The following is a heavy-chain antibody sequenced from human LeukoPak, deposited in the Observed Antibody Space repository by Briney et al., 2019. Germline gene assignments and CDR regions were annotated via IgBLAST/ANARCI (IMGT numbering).Heavy chain of an antibody. J-gene: IGHJ4*02. CDR3: AREPTPVPHFDY. CDR2: ISYSGST. V-gene: IGHV4-59*12. Sequence: SETLSLTCTVSGGSISSYYWSWIRQPPGKGLEWIGYISYSGSTNYNPSLKSRVTISVDTSKNQFSLKLSSVTAADTAVYYCAREPTPVPHFDYWGQGTLVTVSS. CDR1: GGSISSYY.